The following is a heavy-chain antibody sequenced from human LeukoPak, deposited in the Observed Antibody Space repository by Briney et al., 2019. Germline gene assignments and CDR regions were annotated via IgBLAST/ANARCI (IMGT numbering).Heavy chain of an antibody. CDR1: GYTFTNYD. CDR3: ARDIAGATKGGWFDT. D-gene: IGHD1-26*01. CDR2: MNPNSGNT. Sequence: APVKVSCKASGYTFTNYDINWVRQAAGQGLEWMGWMNPNSGNTGYAQKFQGRATMTRNTSISTAYMELSSLRSEDTALYYCARDIAGATKGGWFDTWGQGTPVTVSS. V-gene: IGHV1-8*01. J-gene: IGHJ5*02.